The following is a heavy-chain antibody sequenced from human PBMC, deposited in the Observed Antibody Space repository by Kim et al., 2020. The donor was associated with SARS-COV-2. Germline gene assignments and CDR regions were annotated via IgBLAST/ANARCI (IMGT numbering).Heavy chain of an antibody. CDR2: ISYDGSNK. V-gene: IGHV3-30*04. Sequence: GGSLRLSCAASGFTFSSYAMHWVRQAPGKGLEWVAVISYDGSNKYYAYSVKGRFTISINNAKTKPYLQMNSLRAEYKAVYYCARAGGGGPPGGYWGQGTLVTVSS. CDR3: ARAGGGGPPGGY. CDR1: GFTFSSYA. D-gene: IGHD2-15*01. J-gene: IGHJ4*02.